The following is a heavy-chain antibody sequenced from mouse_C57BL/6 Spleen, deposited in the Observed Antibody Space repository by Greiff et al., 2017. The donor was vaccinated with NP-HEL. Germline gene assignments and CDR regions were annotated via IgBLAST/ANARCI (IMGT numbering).Heavy chain of an antibody. D-gene: IGHD2-4*01. CDR2: INYDGSST. Sequence: EVKLVESEGGLVQPGSSMKLSCTASGFTFSDYYMAWVRQVPEKGLEWVANINYDGSSTYYLDSLKSRFIISRDNAKNILYLQMSSLKSEDTATYYCARDGGYYDSLMDYWGQGTSVTVSS. CDR3: ARDGGYYDSLMDY. CDR1: GFTFSDYY. J-gene: IGHJ4*01. V-gene: IGHV5-16*01.